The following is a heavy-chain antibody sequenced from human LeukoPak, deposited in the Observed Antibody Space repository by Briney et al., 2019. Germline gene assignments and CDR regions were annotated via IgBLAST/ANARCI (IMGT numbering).Heavy chain of an antibody. J-gene: IGHJ3*02. D-gene: IGHD6-13*01. V-gene: IGHV3-21*01. CDR2: ISSSSSYI. CDR3: ARVQPDSSSWYGHAFDI. Sequence: GGSLRLSCAASGFTFSSYSMNWVRQAPGKGLEWVSSISSSSSYIYYADSVKGRFTISRDNAKNSLYLQMNSLRAEDTAVYYCARVQPDSSSWYGHAFDIWGPGTLVTVSS. CDR1: GFTFSSYS.